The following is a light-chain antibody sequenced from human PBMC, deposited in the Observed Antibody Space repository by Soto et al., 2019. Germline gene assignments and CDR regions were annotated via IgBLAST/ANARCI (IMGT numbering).Light chain of an antibody. CDR1: QSIDNW. CDR2: KAS. CDR3: QQYNIYSPYT. Sequence: DAQMTQSPSTLSASVGDRVTITCRVSQSIDNWLAWYQQKPGKAPKLLIYKASTLQSGVPSRFSGSGWGTEFTLTISSLQPDDFATYYCQQYNIYSPYTFGQGTRLAIK. V-gene: IGKV1-5*03. J-gene: IGKJ2*01.